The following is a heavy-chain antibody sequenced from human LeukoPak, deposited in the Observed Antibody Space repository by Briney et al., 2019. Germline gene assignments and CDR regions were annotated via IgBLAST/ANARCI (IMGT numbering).Heavy chain of an antibody. D-gene: IGHD2-2*03. CDR1: GYTFTSYG. Sequence: ASVKVSCKASGYTFTSYGISWVRQAPGQGLEWMGWISTYNGNTNYAQKLQGRVTMTTDTSTSTAYMELRSLRSDDTAVHYCAAGYCSSTSCSEFDYWGQGTLVTVSS. CDR2: ISTYNGNT. CDR3: AAGYCSSTSCSEFDY. J-gene: IGHJ4*02. V-gene: IGHV1-18*01.